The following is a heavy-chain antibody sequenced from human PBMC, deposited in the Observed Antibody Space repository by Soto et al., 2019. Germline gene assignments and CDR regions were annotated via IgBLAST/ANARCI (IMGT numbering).Heavy chain of an antibody. Sequence: GESLKISCKGSGYSFTSYWIGWVRQMPGKGLEWMGIIYPGDSDTRYSPSFQGQVTISADKSISTAYLQWSSLKASDTAMYYCARPITMVRGVIIPYYFDYWGQGTLVTVSS. D-gene: IGHD3-10*01. V-gene: IGHV5-51*01. J-gene: IGHJ4*02. CDR2: IYPGDSDT. CDR1: GYSFTSYW. CDR3: ARPITMVRGVIIPYYFDY.